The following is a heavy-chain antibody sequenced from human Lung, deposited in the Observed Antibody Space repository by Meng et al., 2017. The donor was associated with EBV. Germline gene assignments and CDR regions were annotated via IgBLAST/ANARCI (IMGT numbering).Heavy chain of an antibody. Sequence: HVQLVQSGTEVKKPGATVEVSCKASGYTFTSYAMNWVRQAPGQRLEWMGWINTGNGETKYSQKFQGRVTLTRDTSASTAYMELSSLRSEDTAVYYCASRPGIAVAGFNYWGQGTLVTVSS. J-gene: IGHJ4*02. CDR2: INTGNGET. CDR3: ASRPGIAVAGFNY. D-gene: IGHD6-19*01. V-gene: IGHV1-3*04. CDR1: GYTFTSYA.